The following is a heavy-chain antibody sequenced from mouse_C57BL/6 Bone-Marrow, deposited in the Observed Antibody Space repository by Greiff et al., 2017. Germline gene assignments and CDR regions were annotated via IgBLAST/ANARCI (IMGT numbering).Heavy chain of an antibody. V-gene: IGHV1-59*01. J-gene: IGHJ4*01. Sequence: VQLQQPGAELVRPGTSVKLSCKASGYTFTSYWMHWVKQRPGQGLEWIGVIDPSDSYTNYNQKFKGKATLTVDTSSSTAYMPLSSLTSDDSAVYFCASPYDYDGYAMDYWGQETSVTVSS. CDR1: GYTFTSYW. D-gene: IGHD2-4*01. CDR3: ASPYDYDGYAMDY. CDR2: IDPSDSYT.